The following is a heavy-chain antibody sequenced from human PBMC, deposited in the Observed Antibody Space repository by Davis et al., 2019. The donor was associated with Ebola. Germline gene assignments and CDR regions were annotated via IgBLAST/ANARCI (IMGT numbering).Heavy chain of an antibody. V-gene: IGHV3-7*01. J-gene: IGHJ5*02. CDR2: IKQDGSES. Sequence: PGGSLRLSCAASGFTFSTYWMSWVRQAPGKGPEWVANIKQDGSESHYVDSVEGRFTISRDNSKNTLYLQMNSLRTEDTAFYYCARDSQRRLDPWGQGTLVTVSS. D-gene: IGHD6-25*01. CDR1: GFTFSTYW. CDR3: ARDSQRRLDP.